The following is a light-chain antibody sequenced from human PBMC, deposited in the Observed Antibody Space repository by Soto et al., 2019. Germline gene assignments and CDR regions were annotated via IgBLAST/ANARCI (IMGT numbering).Light chain of an antibody. CDR2: WAS. CDR1: QTILHISSNKNH. CDR3: QQYYSSPWT. V-gene: IGKV4-1*01. J-gene: IGKJ1*01. Sequence: DIVMTQSPASLAVSLGESATIYSKSSQTILHISSNKNHLAWFQQKPEQAPTVLLYWASTRESGVPDRFSGSGSGTDFILTISSLQPEDVATYYCQQYYSSPWTFGQGTKVDIK.